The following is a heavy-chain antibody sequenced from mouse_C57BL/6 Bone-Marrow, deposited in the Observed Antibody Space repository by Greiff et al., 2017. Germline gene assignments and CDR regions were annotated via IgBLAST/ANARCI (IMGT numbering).Heavy chain of an antibody. V-gene: IGHV1-26*01. J-gene: IGHJ1*03. CDR3: ARVITTVVAPVFDV. CDR2: INPNNGGT. Sequence: VQLQQSGPELVKPGASVKISCKASGYTFTDYYMNWVKQSHGKSLEWIGDINPNNGGTSYNQKFKGKATLTVDKSSSTAYMELRSLTSEDSAVYYGARVITTVVAPVFDVWGTGTTVTVSS. D-gene: IGHD1-1*01. CDR1: GYTFTDYY.